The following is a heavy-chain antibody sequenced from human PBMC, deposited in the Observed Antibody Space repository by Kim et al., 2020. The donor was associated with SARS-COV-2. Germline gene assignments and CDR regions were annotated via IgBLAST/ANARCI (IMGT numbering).Heavy chain of an antibody. CDR2: IYSSGST. D-gene: IGHD3-10*01. CDR3: ARLAMVRGVITNWFDP. Sequence: SEPLSLTCTVSGGSISSSSYYWGWIRQPPGKGLEWIGSIYSSGSTYYNPSLKSRVTISVDTSKNQFSLKLSSVTAADTAVYYCARLAMVRGVITNWFDPWGQGTLVTVSS. J-gene: IGHJ5*02. CDR1: GGSISSSSYY. V-gene: IGHV4-39*01.